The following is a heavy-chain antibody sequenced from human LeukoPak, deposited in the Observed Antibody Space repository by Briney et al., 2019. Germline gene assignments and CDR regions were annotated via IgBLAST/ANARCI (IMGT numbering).Heavy chain of an antibody. D-gene: IGHD2-15*01. CDR3: ARRGWGVVAANWFDP. Sequence: GESLKISCKGSGYSFTSYWIGWVRQMPGKGLEWMGIIYPGDSDTRYSPSFQGQVTISADKSISTAYLQWSSLKASDTAMYYCARRGWGVVAANWFDPWGQGTLVTVSS. J-gene: IGHJ5*02. CDR1: GYSFTSYW. CDR2: IYPGDSDT. V-gene: IGHV5-51*01.